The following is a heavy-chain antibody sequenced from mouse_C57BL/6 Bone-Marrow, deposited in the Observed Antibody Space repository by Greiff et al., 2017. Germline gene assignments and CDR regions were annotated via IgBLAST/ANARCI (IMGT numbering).Heavy chain of an antibody. CDR1: GFSLTSYA. Sequence: VMLVESGPGLVAPSQSLSITCTVSGFSLTSYAISWVRQPPGKGLEWLGVIWTGGGTNYNSALKSRLSISKDNSKSQVFLKMNSLQTDDTARYYCARRPYYYGSSDWYFDVWGTGTTVTVSS. CDR3: ARRPYYYGSSDWYFDV. D-gene: IGHD1-1*01. CDR2: IWTGGGT. V-gene: IGHV2-9-1*01. J-gene: IGHJ1*03.